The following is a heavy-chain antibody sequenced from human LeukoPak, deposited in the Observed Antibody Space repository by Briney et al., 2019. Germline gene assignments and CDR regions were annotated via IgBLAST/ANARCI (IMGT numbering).Heavy chain of an antibody. CDR2: IHYSGST. CDR1: GGSISSHF. CDR3: ARDGYSGSSLFDY. D-gene: IGHD1-26*01. J-gene: IGHJ4*02. V-gene: IGHV4-59*11. Sequence: SETLSLTCTVSGGSISSHFWSWIRQPPGKGLEWIGYIHYSGSTNYNPSLKSRVTISVDTFKNQFSLRLSSVTAADTAVYYCARDGYSGSSLFDYWGQGTLVTVSS.